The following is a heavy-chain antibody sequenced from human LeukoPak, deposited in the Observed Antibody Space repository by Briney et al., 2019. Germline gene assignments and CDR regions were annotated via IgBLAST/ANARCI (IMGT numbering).Heavy chain of an antibody. J-gene: IGHJ4*02. CDR2: INGSGGST. CDR1: GFTFSSYA. Sequence: PGASLRLSCAASGFTFSSYAMSWVRQAPGKGLEWVSAINGSGGSTYYADSVKGRFTITSDNSKNSLYLQMNSLRAEDTAVYYYAKGWGYKDFDHWGQGTLVTVSS. V-gene: IGHV3-23*01. D-gene: IGHD5-24*01. CDR3: AKGWGYKDFDH.